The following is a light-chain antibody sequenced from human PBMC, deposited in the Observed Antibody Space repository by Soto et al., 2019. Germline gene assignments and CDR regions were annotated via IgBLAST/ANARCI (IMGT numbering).Light chain of an antibody. CDR2: DAS. CDR3: QQFNSYSTGA. V-gene: IGKV1-5*01. CDR1: QSISSW. Sequence: DIQMTQSPSTLSASVGDRVTITCRASQSISSWLAWYQQKPGKAPKLLIYDASSLESGVPSRFSGSGYGTDFTLTISSLQPDDFATYYCQQFNSYSTGAFGQGTKVDIX. J-gene: IGKJ1*01.